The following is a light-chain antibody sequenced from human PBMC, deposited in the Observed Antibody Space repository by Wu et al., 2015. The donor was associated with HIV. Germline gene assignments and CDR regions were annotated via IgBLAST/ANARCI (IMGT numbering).Light chain of an antibody. V-gene: IGKV3-11*01. J-gene: IGKJ4*01. Sequence: EFVLTQSPVTLSLSPGERATLSCRASQSIKNYLAWYQQKPGQAPRLLIYDASHRATGIPARFSGSGSGTDFTLTISSLEPEDFAVYYCQQRSDWFTFGGGTKVEI. CDR3: QQRSDWFT. CDR2: DAS. CDR1: QSIKNY.